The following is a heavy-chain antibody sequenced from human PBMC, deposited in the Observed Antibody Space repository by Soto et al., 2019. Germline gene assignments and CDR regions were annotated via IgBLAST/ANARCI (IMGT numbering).Heavy chain of an antibody. J-gene: IGHJ4*02. CDR3: AKNGPIASSGAFYDY. CDR1: GFTFSSSA. D-gene: IGHD2-15*01. CDR2: ISGSGANT. Sequence: EVQLLESGGGLVQPGGSLRLSCAASGFTFSSSALTWVRQAPGRGLEWVSAISGSGANTYYTDSVEGRFTVSRDNSKNTLYLQMNSLRAGDTGVYYCAKNGPIASSGAFYDYWGQGTLVTVSS. V-gene: IGHV3-23*01.